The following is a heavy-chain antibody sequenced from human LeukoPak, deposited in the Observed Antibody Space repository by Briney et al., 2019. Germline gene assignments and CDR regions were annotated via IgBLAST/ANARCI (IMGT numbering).Heavy chain of an antibody. CDR2: ISSSGSTI. CDR1: GFTFSSYE. J-gene: IGHJ3*02. CDR3: AKEGSGSYYNYINAFDI. V-gene: IGHV3-48*03. Sequence: GGSLRLSCAASGFTFSSYEMNWVRQAPGKGLEWVSYISSSGSTIYYADSVKGRFTISRDNAKNSLYLQMNSLRAEDTAVYYCAKEGSGSYYNYINAFDIWGQGTMVTVSS. D-gene: IGHD3-10*01.